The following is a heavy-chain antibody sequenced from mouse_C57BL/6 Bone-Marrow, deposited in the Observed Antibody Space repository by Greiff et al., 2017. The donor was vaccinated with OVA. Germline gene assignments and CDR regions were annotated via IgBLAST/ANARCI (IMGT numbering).Heavy chain of an antibody. J-gene: IGHJ3*01. D-gene: IGHD2-4*01. CDR1: GFTFSDYY. V-gene: IGHV5-12*01. CDR2: ISNGGGST. Sequence: EVKVEESGGGLVQPGGSLKLSCAASGFTFSDYYMYWVRQTPEKRLEWVAYISNGGGSTYYPDTVKGRFTISRDNAKNTLYLQMSRLKSEDTAMYYCARDDYGLPYWGQGTLVTVSA. CDR3: ARDDYGLPY.